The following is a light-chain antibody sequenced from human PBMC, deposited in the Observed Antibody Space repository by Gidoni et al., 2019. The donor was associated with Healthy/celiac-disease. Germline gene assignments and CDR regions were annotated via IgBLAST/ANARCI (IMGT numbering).Light chain of an antibody. V-gene: IGLV1-47*01. CDR3: AAWDDSLSAWV. CDR1: SSNIGSNY. J-gene: IGLJ3*02. Sequence: QSVLTQPPSASGTPVQRVTIPCSGSSSNIGSNYVYWYQQVPGTAPKLLIYRKNPRPSGVPDRFSGSKSGTSASLAISGLRSEDEADYYCAAWDDSLSAWVFGGGTKVTVL. CDR2: RKN.